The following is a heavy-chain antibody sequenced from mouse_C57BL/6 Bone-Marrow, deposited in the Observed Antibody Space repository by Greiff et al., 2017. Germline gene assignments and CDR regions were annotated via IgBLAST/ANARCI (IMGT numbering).Heavy chain of an antibody. Sequence: QVQLQQPGAELVQPGASVKLSCKASGYTFTSYWMHWVKQRPGQGLEWIGMIHPNSGSTNYNEKFKSKATLTVDKSSSTAYMQLSSLTSEDSAVYYCARSSHYSNYVGAMDYWGQGTSVTVSS. V-gene: IGHV1-64*01. CDR2: IHPNSGST. D-gene: IGHD2-5*01. CDR3: ARSSHYSNYVGAMDY. J-gene: IGHJ4*01. CDR1: GYTFTSYW.